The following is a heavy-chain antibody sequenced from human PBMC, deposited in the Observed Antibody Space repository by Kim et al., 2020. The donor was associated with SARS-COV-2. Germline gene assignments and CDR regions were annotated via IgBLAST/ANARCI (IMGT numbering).Heavy chain of an antibody. CDR3: AKDKTRGRSYFDY. CDR2: ISGSGGRT. J-gene: IGHJ4*02. D-gene: IGHD3-10*01. V-gene: IGHV3-23*01. Sequence: GGSLRLSCAASGFTFSSYAMSWVRQAPGKGLEWVSAISGSGGRTYYADSVKGRFTISRDNSKNTLYLQMNSLRAEDTAVYYCAKDKTRGRSYFDYWGQGTLVTVSS. CDR1: GFTFSSYA.